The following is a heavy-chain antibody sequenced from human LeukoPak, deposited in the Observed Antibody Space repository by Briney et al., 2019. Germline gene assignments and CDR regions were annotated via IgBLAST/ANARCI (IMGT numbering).Heavy chain of an antibody. CDR3: ARPDAEDSYMDV. J-gene: IGHJ6*03. D-gene: IGHD1-14*01. Sequence: PGRSLRLSCAASGFTFSSYGMHWVRQAPGKGREWVAVIWYDGSNKYYADSVKGRFTISRDNSKNTLYLQMNSLRAEDTAVYYCARPDAEDSYMDVWGKGTTVTVSS. CDR1: GFTFSSYG. CDR2: IWYDGSNK. V-gene: IGHV3-33*01.